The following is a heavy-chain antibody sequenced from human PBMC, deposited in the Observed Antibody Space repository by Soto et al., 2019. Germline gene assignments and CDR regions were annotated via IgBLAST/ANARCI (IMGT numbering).Heavy chain of an antibody. V-gene: IGHV4-61*01. CDR1: GCSVSSGSYY. D-gene: IGHD3-22*01. CDR2: IFYNGST. J-gene: IGHJ4*02. CDR3: ARGVTMITGFDY. Sequence: SETLSLTCTVSGCSVSSGSYYWSWIRQPPGKGLELIGYIFYNGSTNYNPSLKSRVTMSVDTSRDQFSLRLSSVTAPDTAFYYCARGVTMITGFDYWGQGSLVTVSS.